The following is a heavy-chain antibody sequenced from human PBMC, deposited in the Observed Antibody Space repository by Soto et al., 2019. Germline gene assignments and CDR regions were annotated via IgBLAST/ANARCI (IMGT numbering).Heavy chain of an antibody. V-gene: IGHV4-61*01. CDR2: IYYSGST. J-gene: IGHJ6*02. Sequence: SETLSLTCTVSGGSVSSGSYYWSWIRQPPGKGLEWIGYIYYSGSTNYNPSLKSRVTISVDTSKNQFSLKLSSVTAADTAVYYCAREGCSGGSCYSYYYYGTDVWGQGTTVTVSS. D-gene: IGHD2-15*01. CDR1: GGSVSSGSYY. CDR3: AREGCSGGSCYSYYYYGTDV.